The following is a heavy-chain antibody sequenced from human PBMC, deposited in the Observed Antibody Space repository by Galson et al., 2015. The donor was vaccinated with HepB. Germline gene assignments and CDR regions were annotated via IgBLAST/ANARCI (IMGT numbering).Heavy chain of an antibody. Sequence: LTCTVSGASISSGGFYWSWIRQHPGKGLEWIGYIYYTGKTYYNPSLKSRVSISVDTSKKQLSLRLSSVTAADTAVYYCARTHTTTVFGVITRRYGMDVWGQGTTVTVSS. CDR2: IYYTGKT. CDR3: ARTHTTTVFGVITRRYGMDV. CDR1: GASISSGGFY. V-gene: IGHV4-31*03. D-gene: IGHD3-3*01. J-gene: IGHJ6*02.